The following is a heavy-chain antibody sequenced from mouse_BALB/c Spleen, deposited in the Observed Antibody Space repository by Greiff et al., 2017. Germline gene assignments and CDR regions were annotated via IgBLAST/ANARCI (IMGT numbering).Heavy chain of an antibody. V-gene: IGHV1-39*01. J-gene: IGHJ2*01. CDR1: GYSFTDYI. Sequence: EVQLQQTGPELVKPGASVKISCKASGYSFTDYIMLWVKQSHGKSLEWIGNINPYYGSTSYNLKFKGKATLTVDKSSSTAYMQLNSLTSEDSAVYYCAMNWGGHWGQGTTLTVSS. CDR2: INPYYGST. D-gene: IGHD4-1*01. CDR3: AMNWGGH.